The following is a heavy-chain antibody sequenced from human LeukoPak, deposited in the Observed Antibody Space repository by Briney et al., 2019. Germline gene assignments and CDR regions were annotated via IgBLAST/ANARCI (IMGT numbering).Heavy chain of an antibody. CDR2: ISSSSSTI. J-gene: IGHJ4*02. V-gene: IGHV3-48*04. D-gene: IGHD1-26*01. CDR1: GFTFSSYS. CDR3: ARDRGGSYSAIDY. Sequence: GGSLRLSCAASGFTFSSYSMSWVRQAPGKGLQRVSFISSSSSTIYYADSVKGRFTISRDNAKNSLYLQMNSLRAEDTAVYYCARDRGGSYSAIDYWGQGTLVAVSS.